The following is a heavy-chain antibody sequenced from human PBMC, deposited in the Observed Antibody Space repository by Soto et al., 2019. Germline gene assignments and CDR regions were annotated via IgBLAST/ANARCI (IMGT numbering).Heavy chain of an antibody. V-gene: IGHV3-7*01. J-gene: IGHJ4*02. CDR2: IKQDGSEK. D-gene: IGHD6-19*01. Sequence: EVRLVESGGGLVQPGGSLRLSCAASGFTFSTYWMSWVRQAPGKGLEWLANIKQDGSEKYYVDSVKGRFTVSRDNAKNSLYLQMNSLRAEDTAVYYCARRPGYSSGWFADWGQGTLVTVS. CDR1: GFTFSTYW. CDR3: ARRPGYSSGWFAD.